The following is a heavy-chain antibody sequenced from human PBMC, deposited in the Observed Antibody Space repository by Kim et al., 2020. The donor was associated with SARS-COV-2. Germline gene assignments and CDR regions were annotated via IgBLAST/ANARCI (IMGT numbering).Heavy chain of an antibody. J-gene: IGHJ6*02. Sequence: GGSLRLSCAASGFTFSSYEMNWVRQAPGKGLEWVAYISSSGSTIYYADSMKGRFTISRDNAKNSLYLQMNSLRAEDTAVYYCAGEGGYCSVGSCFSMLYGMVVWGHGTTVTVSS. CDR2: ISSSGSTI. D-gene: IGHD2-15*01. V-gene: IGHV3-48*03. CDR3: AGEGGYCSVGSCFSMLYGMVV. CDR1: GFTFSSYE.